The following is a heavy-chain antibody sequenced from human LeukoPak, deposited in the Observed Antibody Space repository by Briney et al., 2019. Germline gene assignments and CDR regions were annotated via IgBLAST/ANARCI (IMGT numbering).Heavy chain of an antibody. J-gene: IGHJ4*02. CDR3: AAEPAPITIFGVVISYYFDY. CDR1: GGTFSSYA. V-gene: IGHV1-69*04. Sequence: SVKVSCKASGGTFSSYAISWVRQAPGQGLEWMGRIIPILGIANYAQKFQGRVTITADKSTSTAYMELSSLRSEDTAVYYCAAEPAPITIFGVVISYYFDYWGQGTLVTVSS. CDR2: IIPILGIA. D-gene: IGHD3-3*01.